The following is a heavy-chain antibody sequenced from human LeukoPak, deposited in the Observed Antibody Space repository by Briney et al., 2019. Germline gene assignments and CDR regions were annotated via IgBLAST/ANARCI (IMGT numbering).Heavy chain of an antibody. D-gene: IGHD4-11*01. CDR2: FSGSGGTT. CDR3: ARDSVTKARHAAYYSCCLDV. CDR1: GFTFSSYA. J-gene: IGHJ6*03. V-gene: IGHV3-23*01. Sequence: GGSLRLSCEASGFTFSSYAMNWVRQAPGRGLEWVSGFSGSGGTTYYADSVKGRFTISRDKSKNTLYLQLNSLRAEDRAEYYCARDSVTKARHAAYYSCCLDVWGKGTTVTVSS.